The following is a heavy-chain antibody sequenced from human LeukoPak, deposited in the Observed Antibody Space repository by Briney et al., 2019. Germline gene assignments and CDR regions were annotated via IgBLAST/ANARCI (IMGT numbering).Heavy chain of an antibody. CDR3: AKVFWFGNGSYIFAH. Sequence: GGSLRLSCATSGFTFSSYAMSWVRQAPGKGLEWVSAISGSGGSTYYADSVKGRFTISRDNSKNTLYLQMNSLRVEDTATYYCAKVFWFGNGSYIFAHWGQGTLVTVSS. CDR2: ISGSGGST. J-gene: IGHJ4*02. CDR1: GFTFSSYA. D-gene: IGHD1-26*01. V-gene: IGHV3-23*01.